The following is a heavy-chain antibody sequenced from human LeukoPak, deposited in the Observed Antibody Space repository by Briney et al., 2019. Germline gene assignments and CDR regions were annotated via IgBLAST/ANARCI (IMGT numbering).Heavy chain of an antibody. D-gene: IGHD6-13*01. J-gene: IGHJ5*02. CDR2: FDPEDGET. CDR3: ATEGYSSSWYAANGDWFDP. CDR1: GYTLTELS. V-gene: IGHV1-24*01. Sequence: ASVKVSCKVSGYTLTELSMHWVRQAPGKGLEWMGGFDPEDGETIHAQKFQGRVTMTEDTSTDTAYMELSSLRSEDTAVYYCATEGYSSSWYAANGDWFDPWGQGTLVTVSS.